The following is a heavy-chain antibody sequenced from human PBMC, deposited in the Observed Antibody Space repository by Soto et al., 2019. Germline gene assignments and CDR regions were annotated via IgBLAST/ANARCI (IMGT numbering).Heavy chain of an antibody. CDR1: GYTFTSYD. V-gene: IGHV1-8*01. J-gene: IGHJ4*02. CDR3: ARLVCGGDCYIDY. CDR2: MSPNSGNT. Sequence: QVQLVQSGAEVKKPGASVKVSCKASGYTFTSYDIKWVRQATGQGLEWMGWMSPNSGNTNYAQKFQGRVTMTRNTSISTAYMELGSLRSEDTAVYYCARLVCGGDCYIDYWGQGALVTVSS. D-gene: IGHD2-21*02.